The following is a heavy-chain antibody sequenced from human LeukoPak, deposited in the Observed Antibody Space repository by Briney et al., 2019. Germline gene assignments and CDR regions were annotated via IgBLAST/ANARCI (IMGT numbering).Heavy chain of an antibody. Sequence: GGSLRLSCAASGFTFSSYWMHWVRQAPGKGLEWVSSISSSSSYIYYADSVKGRFTISRDNAKNSLYLQMNSLRAEDTAVYYCARDCGGDCYLDATFDYWGQGTLVTVSS. J-gene: IGHJ4*02. D-gene: IGHD2-21*02. V-gene: IGHV3-21*01. CDR1: GFTFSSYW. CDR2: ISSSSSYI. CDR3: ARDCGGDCYLDATFDY.